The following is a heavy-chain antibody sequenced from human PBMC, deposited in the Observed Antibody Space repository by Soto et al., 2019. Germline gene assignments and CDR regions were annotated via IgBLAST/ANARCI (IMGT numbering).Heavy chain of an antibody. CDR1: GGSFSGYY. CDR2: INHSGST. D-gene: IGHD4-17*01. Sequence: QVQLQQWGAGLLKPSETLSLTCAVYGGSFSGYYWSWIRQPPGQGLEWIGEINHSGSTNYNPTLKSSITISVDTSQNHFTLRLRSVAAADMSVYDCARTSYDYGDCFDYWGQGTLVTVSS. V-gene: IGHV4-34*01. J-gene: IGHJ4*02. CDR3: ARTSYDYGDCFDY.